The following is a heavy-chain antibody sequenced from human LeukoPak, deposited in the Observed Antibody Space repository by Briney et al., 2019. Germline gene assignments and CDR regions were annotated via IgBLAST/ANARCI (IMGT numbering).Heavy chain of an antibody. J-gene: IGHJ3*02. V-gene: IGHV1-2*02. Sequence: ASVKVSCKASGYTFTGYYMHWVRQAPGQGLEWMGWINPNSGGTNYAQKFQGRVTMTRDTSISTAYMELSRLRSDDTAVYYCARARDDQQWLVEFAFDIWGRGTMVTVSS. CDR1: GYTFTGYY. CDR2: INPNSGGT. D-gene: IGHD6-19*01. CDR3: ARARDDQQWLVEFAFDI.